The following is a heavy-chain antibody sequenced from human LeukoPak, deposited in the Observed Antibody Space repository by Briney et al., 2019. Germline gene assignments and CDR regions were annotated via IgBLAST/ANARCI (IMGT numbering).Heavy chain of an antibody. J-gene: IGHJ4*02. V-gene: IGHV4-59*01. Sequence: SETLSLTCTVSGGSISSYYRSWIRQPPGKGLEWIGYIFHSVDTNYNPSLKSRVTISADTSKNQFSLRLSSVTAADTAVYYCARGGNSGIWAYYVDYWGQGTLVTVSS. CDR2: IFHSVDT. CDR1: GGSISSYY. D-gene: IGHD3-10*01. CDR3: ARGGNSGIWAYYVDY.